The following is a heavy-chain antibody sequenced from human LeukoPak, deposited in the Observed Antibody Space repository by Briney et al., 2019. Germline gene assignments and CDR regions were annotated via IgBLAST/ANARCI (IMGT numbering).Heavy chain of an antibody. Sequence: SETLSLTCTVSGGSISSYYWSWIRQPPGKGLEWIGSIFYDGSPDYNPSLKSRVTISVDTSKNQFSLKGNSVTAADTAVYFCARYYGSGRDGDYWGQGTLVTVSS. CDR2: IFYDGSP. J-gene: IGHJ4*02. CDR1: GGSISSYY. V-gene: IGHV4-39*01. CDR3: ARYYGSGRDGDY. D-gene: IGHD3-10*01.